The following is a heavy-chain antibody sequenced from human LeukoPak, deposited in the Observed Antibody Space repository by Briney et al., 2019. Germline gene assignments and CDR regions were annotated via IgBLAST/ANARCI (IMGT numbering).Heavy chain of an antibody. V-gene: IGHV1-18*01. CDR1: GYTFTSYG. CDR3: ARDLCSSTSCYQKGGNWFDP. CDR2: NSAYNGNT. Sequence: ASVKVSCKASGYTFTSYGISWVRQAPGQGLEWMGWNSAYNGNTNYAQKLQGRVTMTTDTSTSTAYMELRSLRSDDTAVYYCARDLCSSTSCYQKGGNWFDPWGQGTLVTVSS. J-gene: IGHJ5*02. D-gene: IGHD2-2*01.